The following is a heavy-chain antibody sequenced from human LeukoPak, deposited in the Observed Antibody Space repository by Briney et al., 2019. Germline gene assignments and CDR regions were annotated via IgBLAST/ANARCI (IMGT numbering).Heavy chain of an antibody. CDR2: INPNSGGT. V-gene: IGHV1-2*02. D-gene: IGHD6-19*01. J-gene: IGHJ3*02. CDR1: GYTFTGYY. Sequence: ASVKVSCKASGYTFTGYYMHWVRQAPGQGLEWMGWINPNSGGTNYAQKFQGRVTMTRDTSISTAYMELSRLRSDDTAVYYCARDLGHSSGWYGGAFDIRGQGTMVTVSS. CDR3: ARDLGHSSGWYGGAFDI.